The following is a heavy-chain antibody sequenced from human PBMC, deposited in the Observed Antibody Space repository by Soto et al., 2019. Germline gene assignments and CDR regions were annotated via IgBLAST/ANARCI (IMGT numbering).Heavy chain of an antibody. J-gene: IGHJ6*02. Sequence: ASVKVSCKASGYTFTSYGISWVRQAPGQGLEWMGWISAYNGNTNYAQKLQGRVTMTTDTSTSTAYMELRSLRSDDTAVYYCARDPYDFWSVYKLRDYYYGMDFWGQGTTVTVSS. D-gene: IGHD3-3*01. CDR3: ARDPYDFWSVYKLRDYYYGMDF. CDR2: ISAYNGNT. V-gene: IGHV1-18*01. CDR1: GYTFTSYG.